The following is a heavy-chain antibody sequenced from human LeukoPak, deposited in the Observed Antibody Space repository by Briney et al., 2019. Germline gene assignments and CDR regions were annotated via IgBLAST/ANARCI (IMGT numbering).Heavy chain of an antibody. CDR3: ARRIYSGTVRHLLYSFMDV. CDR1: GDSISSSS. Sequence: SETLSLTCTVPGDSISSSSWTWIRQSPGKGLESLGFISNNGKTKYKSSFEGRVSMSLDTSKSQFSLTLSSVTAADTAVYFCARRIYSGTVRHLLYSFMDVWGKGTTVIVS. CDR2: ISNNGKT. D-gene: IGHD2-21*01. V-gene: IGHV4-59*08. J-gene: IGHJ6*03.